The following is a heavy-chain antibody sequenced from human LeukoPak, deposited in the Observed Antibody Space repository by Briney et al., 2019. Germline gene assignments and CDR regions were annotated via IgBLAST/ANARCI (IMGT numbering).Heavy chain of an antibody. CDR1: GYTFTSYG. V-gene: IGHV1-18*01. J-gene: IGHJ4*02. CDR2: ISAYNGDT. Sequence: ASVKVSCKASGYTFTSYGISWVRQAPGQGLEWMGWISAYNGDTNYAQKLQGRVTMTTDTSTSTAYMELRSLRSDATAVYYCARRYGSGRNSRLDYWGQGTLVTVSS. D-gene: IGHD3-10*01. CDR3: ARRYGSGRNSRLDY.